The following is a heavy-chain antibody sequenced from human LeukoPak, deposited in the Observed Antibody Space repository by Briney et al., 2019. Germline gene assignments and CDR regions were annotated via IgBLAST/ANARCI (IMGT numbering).Heavy chain of an antibody. V-gene: IGHV4-38-2*01. D-gene: IGHD2/OR15-2a*01. CDR1: GHSTTRGYY. CDR3: ARVLSFPSPLDS. Sequence: SETLSLTCAISGHSTTRGYYWAWLRQTPGKGLEWIATFFQNHKSFYNASLERRDTMSLDTSNRQFSLNPTSATAADTAVYSCARVLSFPSPLDSWGRGTQVTVSS. J-gene: IGHJ4*02. CDR2: FFQNHKS.